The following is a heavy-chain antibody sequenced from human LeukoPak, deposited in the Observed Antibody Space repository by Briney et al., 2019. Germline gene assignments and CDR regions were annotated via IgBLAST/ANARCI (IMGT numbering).Heavy chain of an antibody. CDR1: GFTFSSYA. D-gene: IGHD6-13*01. Sequence: GGSLRLSCVASGFTFSSYALNWVRQAPGKGLEWVSVNSGGGSTYYADPVKGRFTISRDSSRNTLYLQMNSLRAEDTAVYYCAKGAYTSSWYNYFDFWGQGTLVTVSS. CDR3: AKGAYTSSWYNYFDF. CDR2: NSGGGST. V-gene: IGHV3-23*01. J-gene: IGHJ4*02.